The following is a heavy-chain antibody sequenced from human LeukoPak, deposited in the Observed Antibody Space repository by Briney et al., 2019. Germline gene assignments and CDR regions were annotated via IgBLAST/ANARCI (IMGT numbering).Heavy chain of an antibody. Sequence: GGSLRLSCAASGFTFSSYGMHWVRQAPGKGLEWVTFIHYDGSNKYYADSVKGRFTISRDNSKNTLYLQMNSLRADDTAVYYCARRAGAYSHPYDYWGQGTLVTVSS. CDR2: IHYDGSNK. D-gene: IGHD4/OR15-4a*01. V-gene: IGHV3-30*02. CDR3: ARRAGAYSHPYDY. CDR1: GFTFSSYG. J-gene: IGHJ4*02.